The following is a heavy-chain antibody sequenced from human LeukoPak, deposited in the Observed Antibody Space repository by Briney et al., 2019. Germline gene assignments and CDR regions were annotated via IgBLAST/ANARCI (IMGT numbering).Heavy chain of an antibody. CDR1: GFTFSNYA. Sequence: RGSLRLSCAASGFTFSNYAMSWVRQAPGKGLEWVSAVSGSDGVTFYADSVKGRFTISRDNSKNTLSLQMSSLRAEDTAVYFCAKDLGVWAAANSGLFDYWGQGTLVTVSS. CDR3: AKDLGVWAAANSGLFDY. CDR2: VSGSDGVT. J-gene: IGHJ4*02. V-gene: IGHV3-23*01. D-gene: IGHD6-13*01.